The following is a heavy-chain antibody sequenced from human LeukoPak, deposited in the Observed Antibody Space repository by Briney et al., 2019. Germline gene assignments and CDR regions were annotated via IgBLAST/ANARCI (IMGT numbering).Heavy chain of an antibody. CDR1: GGSISGYY. J-gene: IGHJ4*02. Sequence: SETLSLTCTVSGGSISGYYWSWIRQPPGKGLEWIGSIYYSGSTYYNPSLKSRVTISVDTSKNQFSLKLSSVTAADTAVYYCASFLGGNYANYWGQGTLVTVSS. CDR2: IYYSGST. D-gene: IGHD4-23*01. V-gene: IGHV4-39*01. CDR3: ASFLGGNYANY.